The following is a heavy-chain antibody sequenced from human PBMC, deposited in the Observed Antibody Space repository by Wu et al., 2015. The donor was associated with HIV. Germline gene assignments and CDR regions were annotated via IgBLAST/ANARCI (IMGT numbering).Heavy chain of an antibody. CDR2: INPNSGGT. CDR1: GYTFTNYF. Sequence: QVQLVQSGAEVKKPGAAVTVSCKTSGYTFTNYFIHWVRQAPGQGLEWMGWINPNSGGTNYAQKFQGRLTMTSETSISTVHMELTSLRSDDTAIYYCARDRVGVAVAATKVNGLGFWGQGTTVIVSS. V-gene: IGHV1-2*02. D-gene: IGHD6-19*01. CDR3: ARDRVGVAVAATKVNGLGF. J-gene: IGHJ6*02.